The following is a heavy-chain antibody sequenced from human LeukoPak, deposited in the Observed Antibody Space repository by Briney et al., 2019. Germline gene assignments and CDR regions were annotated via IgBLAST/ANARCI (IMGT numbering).Heavy chain of an antibody. V-gene: IGHV3-53*01. D-gene: IGHD3-16*01. CDR3: ARARDYHFDY. Sequence: GGSLRLSCAASELTVSTNYMTWVRQAPGKGLEWVSVIYPAGSTHYADSVRGRFTISRDNSKNTLYLQMSSLRAGDTAVYYCARARDYHFDYWGQGTLVTVSS. CDR1: ELTVSTNY. J-gene: IGHJ4*02. CDR2: IYPAGST.